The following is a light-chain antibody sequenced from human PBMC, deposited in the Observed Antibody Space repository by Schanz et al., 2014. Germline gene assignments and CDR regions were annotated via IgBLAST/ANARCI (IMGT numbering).Light chain of an antibody. CDR2: DAS. V-gene: IGKV3-20*01. CDR3: QQYGISPYT. CDR1: QSVSSY. J-gene: IGKJ2*01. Sequence: EIVLTQSPATLSLSPGERATLSCRASQSVSSYLAWYQQKPGQAPRLLISDASNRATDIPGRFSGSGSGTDFTLTISRLEPEDFAVYYCQQYGISPYTFGQGTNLEIK.